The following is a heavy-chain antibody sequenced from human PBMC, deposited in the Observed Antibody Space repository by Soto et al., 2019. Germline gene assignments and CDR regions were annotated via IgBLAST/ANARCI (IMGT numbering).Heavy chain of an antibody. J-gene: IGHJ1*01. V-gene: IGHV3-33*01. CDR2: IWYDGSNK. CDR3: ARDILGGSYDFSH. CDR1: GFTFSSYG. D-gene: IGHD3-3*01. Sequence: PGGSLRLSCAASGFTFSSYGMHWVRQAPGKGLEWVAVIWYDGSNKYYADSVKGRFTISRDNSKNTLYLQMNSLRAEDTAVYYCARDILGGSYDFSHGGQGALVTVSS.